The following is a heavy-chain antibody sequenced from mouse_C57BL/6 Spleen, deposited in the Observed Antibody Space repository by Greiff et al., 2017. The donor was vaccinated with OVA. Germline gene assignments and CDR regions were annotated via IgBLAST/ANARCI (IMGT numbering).Heavy chain of an antibody. CDR1: GIDFSRYW. V-gene: IGHV4-1*01. CDR2: INPDSSTI. J-gene: IGHJ4*01. Sequence: VQRVESGGGLVQPGGSLKLSCAASGIDFSRYWMSWVRRAPGKGLEWIGEINPDSSTINYAPSLKDKFIISRDNAKNTLYLQMSKVRSEDTALYYCASIYYDYLYAMDYWGQGTSVTVSS. CDR3: ASIYYDYLYAMDY. D-gene: IGHD2-4*01.